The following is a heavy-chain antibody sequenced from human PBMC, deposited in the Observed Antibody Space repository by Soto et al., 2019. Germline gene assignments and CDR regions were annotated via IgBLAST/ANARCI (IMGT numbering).Heavy chain of an antibody. CDR1: GGSISSGDYY. D-gene: IGHD2-2*01. V-gene: IGHV4-30-4*01. CDR2: IYYSGST. CDR3: AREEYQHRGYYYGMDV. Sequence: SETLSLTCTVSGGSISSGDYYWSWIRQPPGKGLEWIGYIYYSGSTYYNPSLKSRVTISVDTSKNQFSLKLSSVTAADTAVYYCAREEYQHRGYYYGMDVWGQGTTVTVS. J-gene: IGHJ6*02.